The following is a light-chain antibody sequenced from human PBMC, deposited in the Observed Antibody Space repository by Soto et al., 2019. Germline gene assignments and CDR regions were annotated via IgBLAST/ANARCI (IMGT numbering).Light chain of an antibody. V-gene: IGKV3-20*01. CDR3: QQYGSSPIT. J-gene: IGKJ5*01. CDR2: GAS. CDR1: QSISSSY. Sequence: EIVLTQSPATLSLSPGERATLSCRASQSISSSYLAWYQQKLGQAPRLLIYGASSRATGIPDRFSGSGSGTDFTLTISRLEPEDFAVYYCQQYGSSPITFGQGTRLEIK.